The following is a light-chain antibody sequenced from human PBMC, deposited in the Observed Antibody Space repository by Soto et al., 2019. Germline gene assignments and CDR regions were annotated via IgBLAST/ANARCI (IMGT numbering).Light chain of an antibody. V-gene: IGLV2-8*01. Sequence: QSALTQSPSASGSPGQSVTISCTGTSSDVGGYNYVSWYQQHPGRAPKLMIYEVSKRPSGVPDRFSGSKSGNTASLTVSGLQAEDEADYYCSSYAGSNKRVFGGGTKVTVL. J-gene: IGLJ2*01. CDR2: EVS. CDR3: SSYAGSNKRV. CDR1: SSDVGGYNY.